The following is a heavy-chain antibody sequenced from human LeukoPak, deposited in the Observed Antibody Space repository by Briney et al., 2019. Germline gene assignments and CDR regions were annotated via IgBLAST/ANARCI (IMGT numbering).Heavy chain of an antibody. CDR1: EGTFSSYA. Sequence: SVKVSCKASEGTFSSYAISWVRQAPGQGLEWMGGIIPIFGTANYAQKFQGRVTITADESTSTAYMELSSLRSEDTAVYYCARDLGLGDILTGDAFDIWGQGTMVTVSS. V-gene: IGHV1-69*01. CDR3: ARDLGLGDILTGDAFDI. J-gene: IGHJ3*02. CDR2: IIPIFGTA. D-gene: IGHD3-9*01.